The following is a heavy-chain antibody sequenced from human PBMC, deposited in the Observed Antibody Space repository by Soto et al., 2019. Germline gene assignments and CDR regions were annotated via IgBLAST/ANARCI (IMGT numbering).Heavy chain of an antibody. CDR1: GGSVSSGSYY. J-gene: IGHJ4*02. CDR3: ARDPGIAVAGLFDY. D-gene: IGHD6-19*01. CDR2: IYYSGST. Sequence: PSETLSLTCTVSGGSVSSGSYYWSWIRQPPGKGLEWIGYIYYSGSTNYNPSLKSRVTISVDTSKNQFSLKLSSVTAADTAVYYCARDPGIAVAGLFDYWGQGTLVTVSS. V-gene: IGHV4-61*01.